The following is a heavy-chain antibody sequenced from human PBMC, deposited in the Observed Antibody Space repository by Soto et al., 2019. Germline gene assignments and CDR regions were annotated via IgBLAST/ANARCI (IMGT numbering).Heavy chain of an antibody. V-gene: IGHV4-4*02. CDR3: ARAIWYCSGGSCYSDAFDI. CDR2: IYHSGST. J-gene: IGHJ3*02. D-gene: IGHD2-15*01. CDR1: GGSISSGDYY. Sequence: SETLSLTCTVSGGSISSGDYYWSWVRQPPGKGLEWIGEIYHSGSTNYNPSLKSRVTISVDKSKNQFSLKLSSVTAADTAVYYCARAIWYCSGGSCYSDAFDIWGQGTMVTVSS.